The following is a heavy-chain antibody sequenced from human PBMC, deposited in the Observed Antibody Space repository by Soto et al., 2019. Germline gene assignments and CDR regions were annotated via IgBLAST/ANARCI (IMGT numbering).Heavy chain of an antibody. CDR3: ARQKGY. CDR1: GYTFTDAW. CDR2: VYPGDSQT. V-gene: IGHV5-51*01. J-gene: IGHJ4*02. Sequence: PGESLKISCKASGYTFTDAWIGWVRQMPGKGLEWMGIVYPGDSQTRYNPSFQGQITISADKSITTAYLQWTSLKASDSAMYCCARQKGYWGQGTLVTVSS.